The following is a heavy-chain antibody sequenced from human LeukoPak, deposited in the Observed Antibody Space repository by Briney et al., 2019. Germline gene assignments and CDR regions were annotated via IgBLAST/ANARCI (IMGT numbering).Heavy chain of an antibody. D-gene: IGHD1-14*01. CDR2: INPNSGGT. J-gene: IGHJ4*02. CDR1: GYTFTGHF. CDR3: ARDAERAADY. V-gene: IGHV1-2*02. Sequence: ASVKVSCKASGYTFTGHFMHWVRQAPGQGLEWMGWINPNSGGTDYAQKFQGRVTMTRDTSLSTAYMELSSLRSDDSAVYYCARDAERAADYWGQGTLVTVSS.